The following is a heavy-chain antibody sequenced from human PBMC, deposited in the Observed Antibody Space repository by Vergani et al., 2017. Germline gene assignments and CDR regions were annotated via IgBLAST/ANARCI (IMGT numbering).Heavy chain of an antibody. V-gene: IGHV3-21*01. Sequence: EVQLVESGGGLVKPGGSLRLSCAASGFTFSSYSMNWVRQAPGKGLEWVSSISSSSSYIYYADSVKGRFTISRDNAKNSLYLQMNSLRAEDTAVYYCAIFYEYSSSSMDYWGQGTLVTVSS. D-gene: IGHD6-6*01. CDR3: AIFYEYSSSSMDY. CDR2: ISSSSSYI. J-gene: IGHJ4*02. CDR1: GFTFSSYS.